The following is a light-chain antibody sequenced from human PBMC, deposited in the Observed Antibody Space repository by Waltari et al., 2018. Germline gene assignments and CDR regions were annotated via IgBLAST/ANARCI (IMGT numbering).Light chain of an antibody. CDR1: SSEVGGYTY. Sequence: QSALTQPRSVSGSPGQSVTISCTGTSSEVGGYTYFSWYQQHPGKAPKLMIYDVRKRPSGVPDRFSGSKSGNTASLTISGLQADDEADYYCCSYAGSYTYVFAAGTKVTVL. CDR2: DVR. J-gene: IGLJ1*01. CDR3: CSYAGSYTYV. V-gene: IGLV2-11*01.